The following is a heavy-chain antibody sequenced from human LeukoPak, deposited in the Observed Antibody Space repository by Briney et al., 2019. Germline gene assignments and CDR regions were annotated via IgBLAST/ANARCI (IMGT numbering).Heavy chain of an antibody. CDR3: ARGGAPRWLQSRVGHYFDY. CDR2: INHSGST. Sequence: SETLSLTCAVYGGSFSGYYWSWIRQPPGKGLEWIGEINHSGSTNYNPSLKSRVTISVDTSKNQFSLKLSSVTAADTAVYYCARGGAPRWLQSRVGHYFDYWGQGTLVTVSS. CDR1: GGSFSGYY. D-gene: IGHD5-24*01. J-gene: IGHJ4*02. V-gene: IGHV4-34*01.